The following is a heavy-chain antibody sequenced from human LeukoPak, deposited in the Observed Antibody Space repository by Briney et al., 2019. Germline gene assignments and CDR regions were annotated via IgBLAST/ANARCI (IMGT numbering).Heavy chain of an antibody. CDR2: IYTSGST. D-gene: IGHD3-10*01. CDR3: ARGYYYGSGSYYKVPDAFDI. Sequence: SETLSLTCTVSGGSISSYYWSWIRQPAGKGLEWIGRIYTSGSTNYNPSLKSRVTMSVDTSKNQFSLKLSSLRSEDTAVYYCARGYYYGSGSYYKVPDAFDIWGQGTMVTVSS. V-gene: IGHV4-4*07. J-gene: IGHJ3*02. CDR1: GGSISSYY.